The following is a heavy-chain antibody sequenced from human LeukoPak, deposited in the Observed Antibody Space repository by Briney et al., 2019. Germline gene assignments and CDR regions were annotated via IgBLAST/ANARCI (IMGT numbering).Heavy chain of an antibody. CDR3: ARRYDSSGYYPLRAFDI. V-gene: IGHV5-51*01. Sequence: GESLKISCKGSGYSFTSYWIGWVRQMPRKGLEWMGIIYPGDSDTRYSPSFQGQVTISADKSISIAYLQWSSLKASDTAMYYCARRYDSSGYYPLRAFDIWGQGTMVTVSS. D-gene: IGHD3-22*01. CDR1: GYSFTSYW. J-gene: IGHJ3*02. CDR2: IYPGDSDT.